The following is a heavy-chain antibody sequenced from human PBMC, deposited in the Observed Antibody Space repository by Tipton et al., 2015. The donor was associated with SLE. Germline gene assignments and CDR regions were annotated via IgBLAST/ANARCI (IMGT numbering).Heavy chain of an antibody. J-gene: IGHJ4*02. CDR1: GGSIRSGSYY. CDR2: IYTSGNT. V-gene: IGHV4-61*02. CDR3: ARDTGAIDY. Sequence: LRLSCSVSGGSIRSGSYYWSWIRQPAGKGLEWIGRIYTSGNTNYNPSLKSRVTISVDTSKNQFSLKLSSVTAADTAIYYCARDTGAIDYWGQGTLVTVSS.